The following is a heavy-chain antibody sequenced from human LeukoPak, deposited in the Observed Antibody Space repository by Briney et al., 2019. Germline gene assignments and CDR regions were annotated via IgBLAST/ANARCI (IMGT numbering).Heavy chain of an antibody. Sequence: PSETLSLTCAVYGGSFSSYYWNWIRQPPGKGLEWIGEINHSGSTNYNPSLKSRVTVSVHTSKNQFSLKLSSVTAADTAVYYCVRVVDTTTSARGYWGQGTLVTVSS. CDR2: INHSGST. CDR3: VRVVDTTTSARGY. CDR1: GGSFSSYY. V-gene: IGHV4-34*01. J-gene: IGHJ4*02. D-gene: IGHD3-22*01.